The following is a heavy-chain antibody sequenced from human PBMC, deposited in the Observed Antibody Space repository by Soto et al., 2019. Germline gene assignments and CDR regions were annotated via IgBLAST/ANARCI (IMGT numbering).Heavy chain of an antibody. CDR1: GYTFTSYG. D-gene: IGHD3-10*01. CDR2: ISAYNGNT. CDR3: ARDGRVRGFYYYGMDV. Sequence: QVQLVQSGAEVKKPGASVKVSCKASGYTFTSYGISWVRQAPGQGLEWMGWISAYNGNTNYAQKLQGRVTMTTDTATSTADMGLSSLRSDDTAVYYCARDGRVRGFYYYGMDVWGQGTTVTVSS. V-gene: IGHV1-18*01. J-gene: IGHJ6*02.